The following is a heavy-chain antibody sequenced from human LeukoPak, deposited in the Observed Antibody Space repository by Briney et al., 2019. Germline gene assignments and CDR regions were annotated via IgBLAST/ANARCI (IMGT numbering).Heavy chain of an antibody. Sequence: SATLSLTCTVSGGSISSYYWSWIRQPPGKGLEWIGYIYYSGSTNYNPSLKSRVTISVDTSKNQFSLKLSSVTAADTAVYYCARDLQGCSGGSCYFHQWFDPWGQGTLVTVSS. CDR1: GGSISSYY. V-gene: IGHV4-59*01. CDR2: IYYSGST. J-gene: IGHJ5*02. D-gene: IGHD2-15*01. CDR3: ARDLQGCSGGSCYFHQWFDP.